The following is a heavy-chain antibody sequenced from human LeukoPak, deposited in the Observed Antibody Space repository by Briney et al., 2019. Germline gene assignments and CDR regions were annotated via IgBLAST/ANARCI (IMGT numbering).Heavy chain of an antibody. CDR1: GFTVDVYA. CDR2: ISSNGGST. Sequence: GGSLRLSCAAAGFTVDVYAMHWVRQAPGKGLEYVSAISSNGGSTYYANSVKGRFTISRDNSKNTLYLQMGSLRAEDMAVYFCARDAGNSGGPNSYLDYWGQGTLVTVSS. J-gene: IGHJ4*02. V-gene: IGHV3-64*01. CDR3: ARDAGNSGGPNSYLDY. D-gene: IGHD6-25*01.